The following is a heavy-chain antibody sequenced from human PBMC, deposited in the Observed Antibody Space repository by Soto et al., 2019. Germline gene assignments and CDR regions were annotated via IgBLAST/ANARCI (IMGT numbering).Heavy chain of an antibody. V-gene: IGHV4-59*01. Sequence: QVHLQESGPGLVKPSETLSLTCNVSGDSMDGFYWNWIRQPPGKGLEWIGYIYYSGSTNYNPSLKSRVTISIDMSKNQFSLNLTSVTAADTAVYYCARDATLRYWGKGTLVTVSS. J-gene: IGHJ4*02. D-gene: IGHD2-15*01. CDR2: IYYSGST. CDR1: GDSMDGFY. CDR3: ARDATLRY.